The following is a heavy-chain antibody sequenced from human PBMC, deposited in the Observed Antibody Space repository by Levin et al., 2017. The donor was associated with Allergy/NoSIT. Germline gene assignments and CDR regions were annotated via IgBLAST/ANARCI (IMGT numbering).Heavy chain of an antibody. J-gene: IGHJ4*02. D-gene: IGHD6-25*01. Sequence: ASVKVSCKASGPMFRSYAFSWVRQAPGKGLEWIAWISAYNDNTEYEQSVQGRVTLTTDRSATTVYMELRGLTSDDTAMYYCARDMGITAAAGDWGQGALVTVSS. V-gene: IGHV1-18*01. CDR2: ISAYNDNT. CDR3: ARDMGITAAAGD. CDR1: GPMFRSYA.